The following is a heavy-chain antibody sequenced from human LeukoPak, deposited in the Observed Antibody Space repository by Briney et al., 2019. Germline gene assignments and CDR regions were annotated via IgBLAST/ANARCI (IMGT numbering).Heavy chain of an antibody. J-gene: IGHJ4*02. CDR3: ARQGYFDY. Sequence: SETLSLTCSVSGGSISPYSWSWIRHPPRKGLEWIGFIHYSETTNYNPSLRSRVTISLDMSKNQFSLNLNSVTAADTAVYYCARQGYFDYWGQGALVTVSS. CDR1: GGSISPYS. CDR2: IHYSETT. V-gene: IGHV4-59*01.